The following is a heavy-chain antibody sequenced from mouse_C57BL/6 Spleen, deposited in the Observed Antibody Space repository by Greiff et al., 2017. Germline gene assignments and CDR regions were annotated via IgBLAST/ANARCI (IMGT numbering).Heavy chain of an antibody. CDR3: ARFLGPRYFDV. CDR1: GYTFTSYW. V-gene: IGHV1-7*01. D-gene: IGHD4-1*01. CDR2: INPSSGYT. J-gene: IGHJ1*03. Sequence: VQLQQSGAELAKPGASVKLSCKASGYTFTSYWMHWVKQRPGQGLEWIGYINPSSGYTKYNQKFKDTATLTADKSSSTAYMQLSSLTYGDSAGYYCARFLGPRYFDVWGTGTTVTVSS.